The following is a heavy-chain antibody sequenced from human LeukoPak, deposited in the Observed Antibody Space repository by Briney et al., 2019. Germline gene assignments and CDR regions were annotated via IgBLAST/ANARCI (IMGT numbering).Heavy chain of an antibody. CDR3: ARDTFQPGLIDS. CDR2: ISGSGSTI. D-gene: IGHD2-2*01. Sequence: GGSLRLSCAASGFTFSSYEMNWVRQAPGKGLEWVSYISGSGSTIYYADSVKGRFTISRDNAKNSMYLQMNSLRAEDTAVYYCARDTFQPGLIDSWGQGTLVTVSS. J-gene: IGHJ4*02. CDR1: GFTFSSYE. V-gene: IGHV3-48*03.